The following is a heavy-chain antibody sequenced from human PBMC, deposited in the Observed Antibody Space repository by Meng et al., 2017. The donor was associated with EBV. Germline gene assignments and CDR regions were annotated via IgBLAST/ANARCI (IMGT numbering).Heavy chain of an antibody. Sequence: QGQVEKSGAEVKRPGSSVKISCKTSGGPFRSDAVSWVRQGPGQGLEWLGGLIPMSGAPHYAQKFQDRVTITADEYTRTHYMELSSLRSDDTAMYYCASESGRGFTPDFWGQGTLVTVSS. D-gene: IGHD3-10*01. CDR2: LIPMSGAP. CDR3: ASESGRGFTPDF. J-gene: IGHJ4*02. V-gene: IGHV1-69*01. CDR1: GGPFRSDA.